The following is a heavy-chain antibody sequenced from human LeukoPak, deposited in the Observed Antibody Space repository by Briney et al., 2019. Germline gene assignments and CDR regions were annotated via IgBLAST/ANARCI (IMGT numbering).Heavy chain of an antibody. D-gene: IGHD1-26*01. CDR2: MSPSNGNT. Sequence: SVKVSCKASGDTFSSYTINWVRQAPGQGLEWMVWMSPSNGNTGFAQKFQGRVTLTWNTSITTAYMELSSLRSEDTAVYYCASSTGRTLAFDVWGQGTMVSVSS. V-gene: IGHV1-8*03. CDR1: GDTFSSYT. CDR3: ASSTGRTLAFDV. J-gene: IGHJ3*01.